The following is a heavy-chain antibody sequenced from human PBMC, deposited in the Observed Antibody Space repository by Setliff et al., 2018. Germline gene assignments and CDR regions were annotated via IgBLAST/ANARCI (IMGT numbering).Heavy chain of an antibody. CDR2: INPSGTT. J-gene: IGHJ4*02. V-gene: IGHV4-34*01. CDR1: GGPFSDYY. Sequence: KASETLSLTCTFYGGPFSDYYWGWVRQTPGKGLEWIAEINPSGTTNYIPSLKSRLTISVDTSKRQFSLKLTSVTAADTAVYYCRVWVTMIEVDSWAQGTLVTAPQ. CDR3: RVWVTMIEVDS. D-gene: IGHD3-22*01.